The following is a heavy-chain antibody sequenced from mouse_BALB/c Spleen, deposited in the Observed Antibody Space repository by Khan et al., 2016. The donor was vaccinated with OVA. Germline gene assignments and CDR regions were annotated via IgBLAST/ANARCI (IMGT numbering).Heavy chain of an antibody. D-gene: IGHD1-1*01. V-gene: IGHV5-17*02. CDR3: TRSYFCGYYVDQ. CDR1: GFTFSSFG. J-gene: IGHJ2*01. CDR2: ISGDSSTI. Sequence: EVELVESGGGLVQPGGSRKLSCVASGFTFSSFGMHWVRQAPEKGLEWVAYISGDSSTIYYTDTVKGRFTISRDNPRNTLFLQMTSLRSEDMAMYYCTRSYFCGYYVDQWGQGTTLTVSS.